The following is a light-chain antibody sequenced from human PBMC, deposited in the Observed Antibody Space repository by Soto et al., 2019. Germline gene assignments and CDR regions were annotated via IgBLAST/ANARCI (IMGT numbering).Light chain of an antibody. J-gene: IGKJ5*01. CDR2: DTS. Sequence: EVVMTKCPVTLTESPGERATISCRVIHSVSIKFAWYHQQPGQAPRLLLYDTSTSATCIPARFSGSGSGTEFTLTIISLLSPDFSVYYCQQYNNFPPITFGQGTRLEI. V-gene: IGKV3-15*01. CDR3: QQYNNFPPIT. CDR1: HSVSIK.